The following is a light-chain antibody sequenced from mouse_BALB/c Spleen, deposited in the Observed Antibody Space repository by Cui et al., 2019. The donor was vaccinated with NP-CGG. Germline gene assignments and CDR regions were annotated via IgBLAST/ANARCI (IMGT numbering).Light chain of an antibody. J-gene: IGLJ1*01. CDR2: GTN. CDR3: ALWYNNHWV. Sequence: QAVVIQESAPTTSPGETVTLTCRSSTGAVTTTNYANWVQEKPDHLFAGLIGGTNNRAPGVPARFSGSLIGDKAALTITGAQTEDEAKYFCALWYNNHWVFGEGTKLTVL. V-gene: IGLV1*01. CDR1: TGAVTTTNY.